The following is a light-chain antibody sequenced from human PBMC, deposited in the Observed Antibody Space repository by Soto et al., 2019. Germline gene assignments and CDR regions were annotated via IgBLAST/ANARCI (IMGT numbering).Light chain of an antibody. V-gene: IGKV3-20*01. Sequence: EIALTQSPGTLSLSPGERATLSCRASQSINNRYLAWYQQKPGQAPRLLIYAASSRATGIPDRFSGSGSGTDFTRTISRLEPEDFAVYYCQQFGSSPGFTFGPGTKVDIK. CDR3: QQFGSSPGFT. CDR2: AAS. CDR1: QSINNRY. J-gene: IGKJ3*01.